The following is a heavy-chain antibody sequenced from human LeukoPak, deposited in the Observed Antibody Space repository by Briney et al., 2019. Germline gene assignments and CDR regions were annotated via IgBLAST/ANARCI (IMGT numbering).Heavy chain of an antibody. J-gene: IGHJ6*03. Sequence: GGSLRLSCAASGVTFSDSAMTWVRQVPVKGLEWVSSISSSGSYIYYADSVKGRFTISRDNAKNSLYLQMNSLRADDTAVYHCARGAGTIFGEYYYYMDVWGKGTAVTVSS. V-gene: IGHV3-21*01. CDR3: ARGAGTIFGEYYYYMDV. CDR1: GVTFSDSA. CDR2: ISSSGSYI. D-gene: IGHD3-3*02.